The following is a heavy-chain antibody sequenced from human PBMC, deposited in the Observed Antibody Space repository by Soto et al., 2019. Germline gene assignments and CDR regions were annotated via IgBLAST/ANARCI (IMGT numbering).Heavy chain of an antibody. CDR1: GYTFTSYG. CDR3: ARDTARRGYCSSTSCSSEFDP. D-gene: IGHD2-2*03. J-gene: IGHJ5*02. Sequence: QVQLVQSGAEVKKPGASVKVSCMASGYTFTSYGISWVRQAPGQGLEWMGWISAYNGNTNYAQKLQGRVTMTTDTSTSTAYMELRSLRSDDTAVYYCARDTARRGYCSSTSCSSEFDPWGQGTLVTVSS. CDR2: ISAYNGNT. V-gene: IGHV1-18*01.